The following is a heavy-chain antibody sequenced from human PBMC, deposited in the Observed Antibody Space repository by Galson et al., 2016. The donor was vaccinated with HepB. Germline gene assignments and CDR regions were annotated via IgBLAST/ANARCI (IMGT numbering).Heavy chain of an antibody. CDR3: AKRDCSSTSCYGDFDL. V-gene: IGHV3-23*01. CDR1: GFTFSSYA. CDR2: ISGSGGST. J-gene: IGHJ2*01. Sequence: SLRLSCAASGFTFSSYAMSWVRQAPGKGLEWVSAISGSGGSTYYADSVKGRFTISRDNSKNTLYLQMNSLRAEDTAVYYCAKRDCSSTSCYGDFDLWGRGTLVTVSS. D-gene: IGHD2-2*01.